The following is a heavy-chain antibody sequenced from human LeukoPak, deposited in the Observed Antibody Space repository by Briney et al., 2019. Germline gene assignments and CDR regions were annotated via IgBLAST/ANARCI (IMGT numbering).Heavy chain of an antibody. CDR2: INHSGST. CDR3: ARSLTKYYYDSSGYYRTHAFDI. D-gene: IGHD3-22*01. Sequence: PSETLSLTCTVSGGSISSYYWSWIRQPPGKGLEWIGEINHSGSTNYNPSLKSRVTISVDTSKNQFSLKLSSVTAADTAVYYCARSLTKYYYDSSGYYRTHAFDIWGQGTMVTVSS. V-gene: IGHV4-34*01. J-gene: IGHJ3*02. CDR1: GGSISSYY.